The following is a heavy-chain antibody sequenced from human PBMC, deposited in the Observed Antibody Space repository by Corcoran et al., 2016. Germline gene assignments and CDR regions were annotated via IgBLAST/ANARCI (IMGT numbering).Heavy chain of an antibody. CDR3: AREAGVAVAGYYYYGMDV. CDR2: IIPIFGTA. Sequence: QVQLVQSGAEVKKPGSSVKVSCKASGGTFSSYAISWVRQAPGQGLEWMGGIIPIFGTANYAQKFQGRVTITADKSTSTAYMELSSLRSEDTAVYYCAREAGVAVAGYYYYGMDVWGQGTTVTVSS. J-gene: IGHJ6*02. CDR1: GGTFSSYA. V-gene: IGHV1-69*06. D-gene: IGHD6-19*01.